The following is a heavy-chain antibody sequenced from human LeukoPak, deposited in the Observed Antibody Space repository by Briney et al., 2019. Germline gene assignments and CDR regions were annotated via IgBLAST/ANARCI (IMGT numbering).Heavy chain of an antibody. J-gene: IGHJ4*02. D-gene: IGHD2-2*01. CDR3: AKKGLGYCSSTSCYFGA. CDR1: GFFFSNYA. Sequence: GGSLILSCVASGFFFSNYAMSWVRQVPGRGLEWVSTISSRGDSTYVADSVKGRFTISRDNSKNTLYLQMNSLRAEDTAVYYCAKKGLGYCSSTSCYFGAWGQGTLVTVSS. V-gene: IGHV3-23*01. CDR2: ISSRGDST.